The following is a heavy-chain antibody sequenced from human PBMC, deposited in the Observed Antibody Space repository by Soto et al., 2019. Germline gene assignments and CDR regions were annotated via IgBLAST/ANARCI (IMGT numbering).Heavy chain of an antibody. CDR3: ARESEDLTSNFDY. Sequence: GGSLRLSCAASGSTFTRYSMNWVRQAPGKGLEWVSSISSTTNYIYYGDSMKGRFTISRDDAKNSLYLEMNSLRAEDTAVYYCARESEDLTSNFDYWGQGTLVTVSS. V-gene: IGHV3-21*06. CDR2: ISSTTNYI. CDR1: GSTFTRYS. J-gene: IGHJ4*02.